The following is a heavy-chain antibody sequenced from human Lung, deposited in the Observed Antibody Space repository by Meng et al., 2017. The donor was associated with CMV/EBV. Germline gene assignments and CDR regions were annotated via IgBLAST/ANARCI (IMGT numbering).Heavy chain of an antibody. CDR3: ARDFQDLAVFEYSSFDAFDI. Sequence: GGSLRLSCAASGFTFSSYEMNWVRQAPGKGLEWVSYISSSGSTIYYADSVKGRFTISRDNAKNSLYLQMNSLRAEDTAVYYCARDFQDLAVFEYSSFDAFDIWXQGTMVXVSS. V-gene: IGHV3-48*03. CDR2: ISSSGSTI. D-gene: IGHD6-6*01. J-gene: IGHJ3*02. CDR1: GFTFSSYE.